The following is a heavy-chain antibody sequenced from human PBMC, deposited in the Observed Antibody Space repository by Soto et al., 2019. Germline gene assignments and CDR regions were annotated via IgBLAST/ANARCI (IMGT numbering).Heavy chain of an antibody. D-gene: IGHD3-9*01. V-gene: IGHV5-51*01. CDR3: ARHPKYVTGYRYFDY. CDR2: IYPDDSDT. J-gene: IGHJ4*02. Sequence: RGESLKISCKASGYSFTSYWIGWVRQMPGKGLEWMGIIYPDDSDTRYNPSFEGQVTISADKSISTAYLQWSSLKASDSAIYYCARHPKYVTGYRYFDYWGQGTRVTVSS. CDR1: GYSFTSYW.